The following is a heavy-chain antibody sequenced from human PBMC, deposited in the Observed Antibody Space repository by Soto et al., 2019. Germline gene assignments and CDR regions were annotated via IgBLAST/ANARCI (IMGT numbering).Heavy chain of an antibody. CDR3: ARWDYGVYARFDY. CDR1: GYTFTSHD. CDR2: MNPNSGNT. D-gene: IGHD4-17*01. V-gene: IGHV1-8*01. J-gene: IGHJ4*02. Sequence: QVQLVQSGTEVKKPGASVKVSCKASGYTFTSHDINWVRQATGQGLEWMGWMNPNSGNTGYAQKCQGRVTMTRNTSISTAYMELSSLRSEDTDGYYCARWDYGVYARFDYWGQGTLVTVSS.